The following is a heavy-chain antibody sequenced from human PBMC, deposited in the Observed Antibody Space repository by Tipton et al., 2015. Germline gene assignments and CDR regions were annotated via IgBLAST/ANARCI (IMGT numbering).Heavy chain of an antibody. V-gene: IGHV4-31*03. CDR1: GGAITSDGFY. Sequence: TLSLTCTVSGGAITSDGFYWSWIRQHPGKGLEWIGYIFYTGSTYYNPSLKSRATLSVATSKNQFSLKLSSVTAADTAVYYCARDGYNSNYFDYWGQGTLVTVSS. CDR3: ARDGYNSNYFDY. J-gene: IGHJ4*02. CDR2: IFYTGST. D-gene: IGHD5-24*01.